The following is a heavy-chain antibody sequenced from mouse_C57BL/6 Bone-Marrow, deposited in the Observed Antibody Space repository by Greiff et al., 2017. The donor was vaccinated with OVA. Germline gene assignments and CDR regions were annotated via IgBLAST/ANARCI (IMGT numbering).Heavy chain of an antibody. CDR1: GYSITSGYY. D-gene: IGHD2-3*01. V-gene: IGHV3-6*01. J-gene: IGHJ4*01. Sequence: EVQLVESGPGLVKPSQSLSLTCSVTGYSITSGYYWNWIRQFPGNKLEWMGYISYDGSNNYNPSLKNRISITRDTSKNQFFLKLNSVTTEDTATYYCAGDGYYDYAMDYWGQGTSVTVSS. CDR2: ISYDGSN. CDR3: AGDGYYDYAMDY.